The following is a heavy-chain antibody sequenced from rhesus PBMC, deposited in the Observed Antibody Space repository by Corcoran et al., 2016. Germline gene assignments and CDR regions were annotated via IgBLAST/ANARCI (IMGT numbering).Heavy chain of an antibody. Sequence: EVHLVQSGAEVKRPGESLKISCKTSVYSFTSYWISWLRQLPGKGLEWMGAIDASDSDTRYSPSFQGQVTSSADKSISTAYLQWSSLKASDTATYYCAKGRRKYYFDYWGQGVLVTVSS. D-gene: IGHD5-24*01. V-gene: IGHV5-2*01. CDR2: IDASDSDT. J-gene: IGHJ4*01. CDR1: VYSFTSYW. CDR3: AKGRRKYYFDY.